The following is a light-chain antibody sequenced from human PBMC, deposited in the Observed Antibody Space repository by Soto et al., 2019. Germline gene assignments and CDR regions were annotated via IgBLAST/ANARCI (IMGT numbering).Light chain of an antibody. CDR1: SGHSSYI. Sequence: QPVLTQSSSASASLGSSAKLTCTLSSGHSSYIIAWHQQQPGKAPRYLMKLEGSGTYNKGSGVPDRFSGSSSGADRYLTISNLQFEDEADYYCETWDSNTRVFGGGTKVTVL. CDR2: LEGSGTY. CDR3: ETWDSNTRV. J-gene: IGLJ3*02. V-gene: IGLV4-60*02.